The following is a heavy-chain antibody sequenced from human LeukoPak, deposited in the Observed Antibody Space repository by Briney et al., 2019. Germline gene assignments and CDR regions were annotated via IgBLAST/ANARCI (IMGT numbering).Heavy chain of an antibody. CDR1: GFTFSSYE. J-gene: IGHJ4*02. V-gene: IGHV3-48*03. D-gene: IGHD6-6*01. Sequence: GGSLRLSCAASGFTFSSYEMNWVRQAPGKGLEWVSYISSSGSTTYYADSVKGRFTISRDNAKNSLYLQMNSLRAEDTAVYSCARGGVYSSSAPDYWGRGTLVTVSS. CDR3: ARGGVYSSSAPDY. CDR2: ISSSGSTT.